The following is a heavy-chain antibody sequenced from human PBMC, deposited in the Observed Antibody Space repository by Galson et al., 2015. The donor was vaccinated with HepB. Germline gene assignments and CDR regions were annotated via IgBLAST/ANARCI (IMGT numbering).Heavy chain of an antibody. CDR1: GFIFSDYY. J-gene: IGHJ4*02. CDR2: ISSTGTYT. CDR3: ARVADADYGDHSHFDY. Sequence: SLRLSCAASGFIFSDYYMSWIRQAPGKGLEWLSYISSTGTYTNYADSVKGRFTISRDNAKNSLYLRMNNLRAEDTAVYYCARVADADYGDHSHFDYWGQGTLVTVSS. D-gene: IGHD4-17*01. V-gene: IGHV3-11*06.